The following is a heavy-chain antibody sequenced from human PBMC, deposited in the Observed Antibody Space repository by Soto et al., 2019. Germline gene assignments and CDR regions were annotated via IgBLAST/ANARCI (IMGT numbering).Heavy chain of an antibody. J-gene: IGHJ6*02. V-gene: IGHV1-69*13. Sequence: SVKVSCKASGGTFSSYAISWVRQAPGQGPEWMGGIIPIFGTANYAQKFQGRVTITADESTSTAYMELSSLRSEDTAVYYCARGRGDNSYYYYYGMDVWGQGTTVTVSS. CDR2: IIPIFGTA. CDR1: GGTFSSYA. D-gene: IGHD3-10*01. CDR3: ARGRGDNSYYYYYGMDV.